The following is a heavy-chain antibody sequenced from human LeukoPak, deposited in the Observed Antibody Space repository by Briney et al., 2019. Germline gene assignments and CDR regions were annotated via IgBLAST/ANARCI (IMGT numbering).Heavy chain of an antibody. J-gene: IGHJ4*02. V-gene: IGHV3-7*01. D-gene: IGHD6-19*01. Sequence: GGSLRLSCAASGFTFSSYWMSWVRQAPGKGPEWVANIKQDGSEKYYVDSVKGRFTISRDNAKNSLYLQMNSLRAEDTAVYYCARGAYSSGWPVFDYWGQGTLVTVSS. CDR1: GFTFSSYW. CDR3: ARGAYSSGWPVFDY. CDR2: IKQDGSEK.